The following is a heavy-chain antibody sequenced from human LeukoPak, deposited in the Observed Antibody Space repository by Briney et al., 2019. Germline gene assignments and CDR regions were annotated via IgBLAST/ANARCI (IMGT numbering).Heavy chain of an antibody. CDR3: ARAGVWLPAV. J-gene: IGHJ4*02. Sequence: SGTLSLTCAVSGGSLSNDQWWSWVRQPPGKGPEWIGEINHSGSANYNPSLRSRVAISIEKSKDQFSLKLSSVTAADTAIYYCARAGVWLPAVWGQGALVTVSS. V-gene: IGHV4-4*02. CDR1: GGSLSNDQW. CDR2: INHSGSA. D-gene: IGHD3-9*01.